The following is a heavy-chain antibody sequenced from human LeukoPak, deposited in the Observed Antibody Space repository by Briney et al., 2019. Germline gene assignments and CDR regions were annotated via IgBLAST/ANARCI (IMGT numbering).Heavy chain of an antibody. CDR1: GFTVSSNS. V-gene: IGHV3-53*05. CDR2: IYSGGNT. J-gene: IGHJ4*02. D-gene: IGHD3-10*01. CDR3: AKGVWFGDQPASDY. Sequence: GGSLRLSCTVSGFTVSSNSMSWVRQAPGKGLEWVSFIYSGGNTHYSDSVKGRFTISRDNSRNTLYLQMNSLRAEDTAVYYCAKGVWFGDQPASDYWGQGTLVTVSS.